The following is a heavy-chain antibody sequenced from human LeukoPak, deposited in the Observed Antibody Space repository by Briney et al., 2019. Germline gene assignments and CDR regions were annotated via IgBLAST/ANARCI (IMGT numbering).Heavy chain of an antibody. Sequence: SETLSLTCGVYGGSFSGYHWSWIRKAPGKGLEWIGEINDSGRPNYSPSLKGRVTTSVDTSKKQFSLKLTSVTAADTAVYYCARGFLTHYDNSGNYYRVSPFDYWGQGTLVTVSS. J-gene: IGHJ4*02. CDR3: ARGFLTHYDNSGNYYRVSPFDY. CDR1: GGSFSGYH. V-gene: IGHV4-34*01. CDR2: INDSGRP. D-gene: IGHD3-22*01.